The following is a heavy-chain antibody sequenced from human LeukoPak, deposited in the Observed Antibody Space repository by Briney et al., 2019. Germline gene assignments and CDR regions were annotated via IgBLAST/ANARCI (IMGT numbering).Heavy chain of an antibody. Sequence: SETLSLTCAVYGGSFSGYYRSWIRQPPGKGLEWIGEINHSGSTNYNPSLKSRVTISVDTSKNQFSLKLSSVTAADTAVYYCARESSGWLLYYFDYWGQGTLVTVSS. CDR2: INHSGST. D-gene: IGHD6-19*01. V-gene: IGHV4-34*01. J-gene: IGHJ4*02. CDR3: ARESSGWLLYYFDY. CDR1: GGSFSGYY.